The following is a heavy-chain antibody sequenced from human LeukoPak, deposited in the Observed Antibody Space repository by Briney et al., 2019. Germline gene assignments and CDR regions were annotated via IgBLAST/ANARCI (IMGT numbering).Heavy chain of an antibody. CDR2: ISFDGSKK. CDR1: GFTFSGYG. D-gene: IGHD6-19*01. CDR3: AKESSGWYGFDY. J-gene: IGHJ4*02. V-gene: IGHV3-30*18. Sequence: RGSLRLSCAASGFTFSGYGMHWVRQAPRKGLEWVAVISFDGSKKYYADAVKGRFTISRDTSKNTLYLQMNSLRAEDTAVYHCAKESSGWYGFDYWGQGTLVIVSS.